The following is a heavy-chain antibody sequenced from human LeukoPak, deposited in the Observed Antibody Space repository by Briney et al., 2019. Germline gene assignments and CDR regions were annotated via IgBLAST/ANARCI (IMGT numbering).Heavy chain of an antibody. Sequence: SGPTLVKPTQTLTLTCTFSGFSLSARGVGVGWIRQPPGKALEWLGLIYWDDDKRYRSSLKSRLAITKDTAKNQVVLTMTNKDPVDTATYYCAHRPGYDSHIDAFDFWGQGTMVTVSS. J-gene: IGHJ3*01. CDR1: GFSLSARGVG. V-gene: IGHV2-5*02. CDR2: IYWDDDK. D-gene: IGHD3-22*01. CDR3: AHRPGYDSHIDAFDF.